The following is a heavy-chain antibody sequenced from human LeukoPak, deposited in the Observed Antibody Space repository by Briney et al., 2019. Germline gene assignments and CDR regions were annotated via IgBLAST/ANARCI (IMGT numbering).Heavy chain of an antibody. Sequence: GESLKISCKGSGYSFTSYWIGWVRQMPGKGLEWMGIIYLGDSDTRYSPSFQGQVTISADKSISTAYPQWSSLKASDTAMYYCARVSGSYLSHFDYWGQGTLVTVSS. CDR1: GYSFTSYW. D-gene: IGHD1-26*01. CDR2: IYLGDSDT. J-gene: IGHJ4*02. CDR3: ARVSGSYLSHFDY. V-gene: IGHV5-51*01.